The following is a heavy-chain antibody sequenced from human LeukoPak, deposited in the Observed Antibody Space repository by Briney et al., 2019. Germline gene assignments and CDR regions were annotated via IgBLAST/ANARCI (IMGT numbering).Heavy chain of an antibody. Sequence: PGGSLRLSCAASGFTFSSYSMNWVRQAPGKGLEWVSYISSSSSTIYYADSVKGRFTISRDNAKNSLYLQMNSLRAEDTAVYYCARGEGYYYDSSGQFDYWGQGTLVTVSS. CDR2: ISSSSSTI. D-gene: IGHD3-22*01. CDR3: ARGEGYYYDSSGQFDY. CDR1: GFTFSSYS. J-gene: IGHJ4*02. V-gene: IGHV3-48*01.